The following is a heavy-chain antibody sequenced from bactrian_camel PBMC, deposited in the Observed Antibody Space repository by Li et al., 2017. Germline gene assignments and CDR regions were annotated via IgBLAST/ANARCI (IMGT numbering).Heavy chain of an antibody. J-gene: IGHJ4*01. CDR1: GFGFNRCG. CDR3: AASDWARYCSGGPRPYEYKH. CDR2: IDNDGTP. V-gene: IGHV3S55*01. D-gene: IGHD2*01. Sequence: VQLVESGGGSVQAGGSLKLPCTLAGFGFNRCGMGWYRQQAPGKERDLVATIDNDGTPTYEYTVKGRFTISQDNAKNTLYLQMNTLKPEDTAMYYCAASDWARYCSGGPRPYEYKHWGHGTQVTVS.